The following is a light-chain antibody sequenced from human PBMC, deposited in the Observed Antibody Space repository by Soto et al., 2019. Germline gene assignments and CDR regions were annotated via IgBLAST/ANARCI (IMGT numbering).Light chain of an antibody. J-gene: IGKJ4*01. CDR1: QDVSTW. Sequence: DIQMTQSPSSVSASAGDRVTITCRASQDVSTWLAWYQHKPGKAPNLLIHDTSILQSGVPSRFSGSGSGTEFTLTISSLQPEAFATYYCQQAHSFPLTFGGGTKVDIK. CDR2: DTS. CDR3: QQAHSFPLT. V-gene: IGKV1-12*01.